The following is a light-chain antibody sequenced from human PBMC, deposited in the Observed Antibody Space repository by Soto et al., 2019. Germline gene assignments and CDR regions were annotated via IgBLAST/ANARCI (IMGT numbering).Light chain of an antibody. CDR1: QSVLYNSDSKNY. CDR2: WAS. CDR3: QQYYTTLT. J-gene: IGKJ4*01. V-gene: IGKV4-1*01. Sequence: DIVMTQSPDSLAVSLGESATINCNSSQSVLYNSDSKNYLAWYQQKPGQPPKLLIYWASTRDSGVPDRFSGSGSGADFTLTISSLQAEDVAVYYCQQYYTTLTFGGGTKVEIK.